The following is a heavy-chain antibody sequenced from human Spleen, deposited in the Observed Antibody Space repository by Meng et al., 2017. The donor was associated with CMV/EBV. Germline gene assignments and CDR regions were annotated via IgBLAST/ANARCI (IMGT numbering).Heavy chain of an antibody. CDR1: GFTFRNYA. CDR3: AKDRTSGWYRPAYFDN. Sequence: GFTFRNYAMTWVRQAPGKGLEWVSVITDTGGRAYYADSVKGRFTISRDNSKNKIYLQMNSLSAEDTAIYYCAKDRTSGWYRPAYFDNWGQGTLVTVSS. CDR2: ITDTGGRA. D-gene: IGHD6-19*01. J-gene: IGHJ4*02. V-gene: IGHV3-23*01.